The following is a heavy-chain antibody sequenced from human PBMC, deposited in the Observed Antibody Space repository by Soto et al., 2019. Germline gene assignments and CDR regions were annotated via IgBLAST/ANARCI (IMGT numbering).Heavy chain of an antibody. CDR2: INSDGSST. Sequence: GGSLRLSCAASGFTFSSYWLHWVRQAPGEGLVWVSRINSDGSSTRYADSVKGRLTISRDNAKNTLYLQMNNLRAEDTAVYYCATQIAAGGGGWGQGTLVTVSS. D-gene: IGHD6-13*01. V-gene: IGHV3-74*01. CDR3: ATQIAAGGGG. CDR1: GFTFSSYW. J-gene: IGHJ4*02.